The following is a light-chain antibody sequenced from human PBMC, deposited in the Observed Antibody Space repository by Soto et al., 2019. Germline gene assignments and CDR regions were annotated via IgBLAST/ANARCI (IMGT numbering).Light chain of an antibody. CDR2: GNN. J-gene: IGLJ2*01. V-gene: IGLV1-44*01. CDR1: SSNIGSNT. CDR3: ATSEDSLPGHVV. Sequence: QSVLTQPPSASGTPGQRVTISCSGSSSNIGSNTVNWYQQLPGTAPKLLIYGNNQRPSGVPDRFSGSKSGTSASLASRGLQSEDEADYYCATSEDSLPGHVVFGAGTKVTVL.